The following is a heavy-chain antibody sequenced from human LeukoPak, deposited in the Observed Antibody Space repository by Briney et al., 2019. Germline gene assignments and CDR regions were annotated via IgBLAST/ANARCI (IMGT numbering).Heavy chain of an antibody. D-gene: IGHD4-23*01. V-gene: IGHV1-8*01. Sequence: ASVTVSCTASGYTFTSYDFNWLRQATGQGPEWMGWMNPNSGATGYAQKFQGRITMTRSASINTAYMELTDLRSEDTAVYYCARDTVVTPWDYYYGMDVWGQGTTVTVSS. CDR1: GYTFTSYD. CDR2: MNPNSGAT. CDR3: ARDTVVTPWDYYYGMDV. J-gene: IGHJ6*02.